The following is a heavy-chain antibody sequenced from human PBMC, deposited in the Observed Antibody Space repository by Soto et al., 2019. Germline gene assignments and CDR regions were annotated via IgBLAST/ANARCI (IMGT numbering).Heavy chain of an antibody. V-gene: IGHV3-21*01. CDR2: ISSSSAYI. CDR1: GFIFSSST. CDR3: ARDLGEMYAV. J-gene: IGHJ1*01. Sequence: GGSLRLSCIGSGFIFSSSTMTWVRQAPGKGLEWVSSISSSSAYIYNADSLKGRFTISRDNAKNSLYLQMDSLRAEDTAVYFCARDLGEMYAVWGQGALVTISS. D-gene: IGHD2-8*01.